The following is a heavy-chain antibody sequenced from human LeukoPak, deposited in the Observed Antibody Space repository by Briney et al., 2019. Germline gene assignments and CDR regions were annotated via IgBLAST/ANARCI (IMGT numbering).Heavy chain of an antibody. D-gene: IGHD6-19*01. CDR3: ARSLFQWLDSHNDY. CDR1: GDSISSGYY. V-gene: IGHV4-38-2*02. CDR2: IYHSGST. J-gene: IGHJ4*02. Sequence: SETLSLTCTVSGDSISSGYYWGWIRQPPGKGLEWIGSIYHSGSTHYNPSLKSRVTISVDTSKNQFSLKLSSVTAADTAVYYCARSLFQWLDSHNDYWGQGTLVTVSS.